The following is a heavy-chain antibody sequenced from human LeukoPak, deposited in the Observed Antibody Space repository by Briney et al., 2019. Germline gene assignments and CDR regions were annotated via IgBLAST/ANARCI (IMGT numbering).Heavy chain of an antibody. CDR2: VYWDDDK. CDR1: GFSLSTSGVG. J-gene: IGHJ4*02. D-gene: IGHD2-15*01. V-gene: IGHV2-5*02. Sequence: SGPTLVNPPQTLTLTRTFSGFSLSTSGVGVVWIRQPPGMALEWLALVYWDDDKGYSPSLKSRLTITKDTSKNQVVLTMTNMDPVDTATYYCAHKIRRVVGYYFDYWGQGTLVTVSS. CDR3: AHKIRRVVGYYFDY.